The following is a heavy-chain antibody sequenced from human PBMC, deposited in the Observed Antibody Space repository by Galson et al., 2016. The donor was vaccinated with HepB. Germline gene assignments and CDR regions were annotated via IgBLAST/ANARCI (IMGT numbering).Heavy chain of an antibody. V-gene: IGHV3-33*01. Sequence: SLRLSCAASGFTFKNYGMHWVRQAPGKGLEWVAKIRYDGTDNYYADSVKGRFGISRDNSKNTLYLQMNSLRAEDTAVYYCARDIYISSSRGGSYYFDYWGQGTLVTVSS. CDR3: ARDIYISSSRGGSYYFDY. CDR2: IRYDGTDN. D-gene: IGHD6-6*01. CDR1: GFTFKNYG. J-gene: IGHJ4*02.